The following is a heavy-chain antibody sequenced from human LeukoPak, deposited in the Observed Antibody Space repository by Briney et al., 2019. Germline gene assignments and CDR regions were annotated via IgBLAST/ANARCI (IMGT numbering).Heavy chain of an antibody. CDR2: INPNSGGT. V-gene: IGHV1-2*02. CDR1: GYTFTGYY. J-gene: IGHJ4*02. Sequence: GASVKVSCKASGYTFTGYYMHWVRQAPGQGLEWMGWINPNSGGTNYAQKFQGRVTMTRDTSISTAYMELSRLRSDDTALYYCAKDIGTYSSSLGFDYWGQGTLVTVSS. D-gene: IGHD6-13*01. CDR3: AKDIGTYSSSLGFDY.